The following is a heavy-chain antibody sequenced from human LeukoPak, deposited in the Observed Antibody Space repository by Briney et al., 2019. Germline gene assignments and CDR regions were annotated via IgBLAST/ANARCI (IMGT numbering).Heavy chain of an antibody. CDR3: ASGSHHEVGAY. V-gene: IGHV3-74*01. J-gene: IGHJ4*02. CDR1: GFTFSSYW. CDR2: INSDGTTT. Sequence: GGSLRLSCAASGFTFSSYWMHWVRQAPGKGLLWVSRINSDGTTTYYADSVKGRFTISRDNAKNTLYLQMNSLRAEDSAAYYCASGSHHEVGAYWGQGTLVTVSS. D-gene: IGHD1-26*01.